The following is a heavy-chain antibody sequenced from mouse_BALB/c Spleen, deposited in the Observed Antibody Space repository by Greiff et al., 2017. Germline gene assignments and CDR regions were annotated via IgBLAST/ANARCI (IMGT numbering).Heavy chain of an antibody. CDR2: IFPGTGTT. V-gene: IGHV1S132*01. CDR3: ANRYHVGGYAMDY. Sequence: QVQLQQSGAELVKPGASVKLSCKTSGYTFTSYWIQWVKQRPGQGLGWIGEIFPGTGTTYYNEKFKGKATLTIDTSSSTAYMQLSSLTSEDSAVYFCANRYHVGGYAMDYWGQGTSVTVSS. CDR1: GYTFTSYW. D-gene: IGHD2-14*01. J-gene: IGHJ4*01.